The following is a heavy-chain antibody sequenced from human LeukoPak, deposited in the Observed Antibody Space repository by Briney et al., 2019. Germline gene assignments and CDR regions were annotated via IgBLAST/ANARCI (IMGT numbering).Heavy chain of an antibody. J-gene: IGHJ4*02. V-gene: IGHV3-23*01. Sequence: GGSLRLSCAASGFTFSSHAMSWVRQAPGKGLEWVSAISGSGGSTYSADSVKGRFTISRDNSKNTLYLQMNSLRAEDTAVYYCAKDLLLGIFDYWGQGTLVTVSS. D-gene: IGHD2-8*02. CDR3: AKDLLLGIFDY. CDR2: ISGSGGST. CDR1: GFTFSSHA.